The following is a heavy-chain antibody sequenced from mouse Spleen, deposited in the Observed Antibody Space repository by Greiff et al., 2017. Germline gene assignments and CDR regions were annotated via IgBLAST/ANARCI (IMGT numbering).Heavy chain of an antibody. D-gene: IGHD2-5*01. CDR1: GFTFSSYT. V-gene: IGHV5-9*04. Sequence: EVKLVESGGGLVKPGGSLKLSCAASGFTFSSYTMSWVRQTPAKRLEWVATISSGGGNTYYPDSVKGRFTISRDNARNTLYLQMSSLRSEDTAMYYCARRPLYSNYPHWYFDVWGAGTTVTVSS. CDR3: ARRPLYSNYPHWYFDV. J-gene: IGHJ1*01. CDR2: ISSGGGNT.